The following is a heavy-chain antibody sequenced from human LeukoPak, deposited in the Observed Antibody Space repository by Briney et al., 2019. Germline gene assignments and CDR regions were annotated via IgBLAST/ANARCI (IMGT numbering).Heavy chain of an antibody. Sequence: PSETLSLTCTVSGGSISSYYWSWLRQPPGKGLEWIGYIYYSGSTNYNPSLKSRVTISVDTSKNQFSLKLSSVTAADTAVYYCARLGSLWLDYWGQGTLVTVSS. CDR3: ARLGSLWLDY. CDR1: GGSISSYY. CDR2: IYYSGST. J-gene: IGHJ4*02. D-gene: IGHD5-18*01. V-gene: IGHV4-59*08.